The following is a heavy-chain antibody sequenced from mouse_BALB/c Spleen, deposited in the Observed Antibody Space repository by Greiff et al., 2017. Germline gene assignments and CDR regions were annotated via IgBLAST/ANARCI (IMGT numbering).Heavy chain of an antibody. Sequence: VQLQESGAELVRPGVSVKISCKGSGYTFTDYAMHWVKQSHAKSLEWIGVISTYYGDASYNQKFKGKATMTVDKSSSTAYMELARLTSEDSAIYYCARSPVLRLPSFDYWGQGTTLTVSS. D-gene: IGHD1-2*01. CDR3: ARSPVLRLPSFDY. CDR1: GYTFTDYA. V-gene: IGHV1S137*01. CDR2: ISTYYGDA. J-gene: IGHJ2*01.